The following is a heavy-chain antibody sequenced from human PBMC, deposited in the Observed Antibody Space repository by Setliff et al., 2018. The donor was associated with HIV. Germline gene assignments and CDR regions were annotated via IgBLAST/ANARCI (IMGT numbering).Heavy chain of an antibody. Sequence: ASVKVSCKASGYTFTSYYIHWVRQAPGQGLEWMGWISDYNSNTEYAQKFQGRVTITRNTSISTAYMELSSLRSEDTAVYYCARGLRFLEWLSRDNWFDPWGQGTLVTVSS. CDR1: GYTFTSYY. J-gene: IGHJ5*02. D-gene: IGHD3-3*01. CDR2: ISDYNSNT. CDR3: ARGLRFLEWLSRDNWFDP. V-gene: IGHV1-8*03.